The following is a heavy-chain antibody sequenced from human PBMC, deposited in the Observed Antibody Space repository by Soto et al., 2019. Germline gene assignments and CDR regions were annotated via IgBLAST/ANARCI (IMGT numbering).Heavy chain of an antibody. CDR3: ARVYGAATTDY. Sequence: SETLSLTCTVSGGSISSGDYYWSWIRQPPGKGLEWIGYIYYSGSTYYNPTLKSRVTISVDTSKNQFSLKLSSVTAADTAVCYYARVYGAATTDYWGQGTLVTVSS. J-gene: IGHJ4*02. V-gene: IGHV4-30-4*01. CDR1: GGSISSGDYY. CDR2: IYYSGST. D-gene: IGHD5-12*01.